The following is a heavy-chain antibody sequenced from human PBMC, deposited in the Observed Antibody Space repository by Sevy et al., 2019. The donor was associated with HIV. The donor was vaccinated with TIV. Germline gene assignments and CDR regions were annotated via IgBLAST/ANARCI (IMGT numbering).Heavy chain of an antibody. CDR1: GFAFYDYS. V-gene: IGHV3-23*01. CDR2: LSFGCGKI. D-gene: IGHD2-8*01. J-gene: IGHJ4*02. CDR3: AREGCTRPNDY. Sequence: GGSLRLSCAASGFAFYDYSMSWIRQAPGKGLEWVANLSFGCGKINYAGSVKGRFTISRDNSKNSFYLQMDNLRVEDTALYYCAREGCTRPNDYWGQGTRVTVSS.